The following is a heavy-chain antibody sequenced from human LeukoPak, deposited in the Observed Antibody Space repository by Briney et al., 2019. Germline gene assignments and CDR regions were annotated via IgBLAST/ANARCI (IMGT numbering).Heavy chain of an antibody. CDR2: INHSGRT. CDR1: GGSFSGYY. CDR3: ARTGNGYYDYVWGSYRPPYYFDY. J-gene: IGHJ4*02. Sequence: SETLCLTCAVYGGSFSGYYWSWLRQPPGKGLEWIGEINHSGRTNYNASLTSRVTISVDTSKNQFSLKLSSVTAADTAVYYCARTGNGYYDYVWGSYRPPYYFDYWGQGTLVTVSS. V-gene: IGHV4-34*01. D-gene: IGHD3-16*02.